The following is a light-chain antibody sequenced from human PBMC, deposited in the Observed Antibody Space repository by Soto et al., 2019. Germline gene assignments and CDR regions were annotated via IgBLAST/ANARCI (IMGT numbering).Light chain of an antibody. Sequence: EIVMTQSPAPLSVSPGERATLSCRASQSVSSNLAWYQQKPGQAPRLLIYGASTRATGIPARFSGSGSGTDFTLTISSLEPEDVAVYYCQQYGSSSRTFGQGTKVDIK. CDR2: GAS. CDR3: QQYGSSSRT. V-gene: IGKV3-15*01. J-gene: IGKJ1*01. CDR1: QSVSSN.